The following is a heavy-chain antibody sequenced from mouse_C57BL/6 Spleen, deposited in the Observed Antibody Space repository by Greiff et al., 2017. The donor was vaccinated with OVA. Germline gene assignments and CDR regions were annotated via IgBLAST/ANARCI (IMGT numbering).Heavy chain of an antibody. CDR3: ARRGYFDV. J-gene: IGHJ1*03. CDR1: GYTFTSYW. V-gene: IGHV1-69*01. Sequence: QVQLQQPGAELVMPGASVKLSCKASGYTFTSYWMHWVKQRPGQGLEWIGEIDPSDSYTNYNQKFKGKSTLTVDKSSSTAYMQLSSLTSEDSAVHYCARRGYFDVWGTGTTVTVSS. CDR2: IDPSDSYT.